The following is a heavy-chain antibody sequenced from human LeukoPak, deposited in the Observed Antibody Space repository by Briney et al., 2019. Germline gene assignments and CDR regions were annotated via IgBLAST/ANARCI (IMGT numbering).Heavy chain of an antibody. CDR1: GYSISSGYY. CDR3: ARHGTAMVGYYYYYMDV. J-gene: IGHJ6*03. Sequence: SETLSLTCAVSGYSISSGYYWGWIRQPPGKGLEWIGSIYHSGSTYYNPSLKSRVTISVDTSKSQFSLKLSSVTAADTAVYYCARHGTAMVGYYYYYMDVWGKGTTVTVSS. CDR2: IYHSGST. V-gene: IGHV4-38-2*01. D-gene: IGHD5-18*01.